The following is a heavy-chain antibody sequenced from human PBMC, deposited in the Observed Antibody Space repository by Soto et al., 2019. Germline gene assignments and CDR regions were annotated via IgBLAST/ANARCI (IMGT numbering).Heavy chain of an antibody. CDR1: GFTFSSYW. CDR2: IKQDGSEK. J-gene: IGHJ6*02. Sequence: PGGSLRLSCAASGFTFSSYWMSWVRQAPGKGLEWVANIKQDGSEKYYVDSVKGRFTISRDSAKNSLYLQMNSLRAEDTAVYYCARESGGESFYYGMDVWGQGTTVTVSS. V-gene: IGHV3-7*01. CDR3: ARESGGESFYYGMDV. D-gene: IGHD2-21*01.